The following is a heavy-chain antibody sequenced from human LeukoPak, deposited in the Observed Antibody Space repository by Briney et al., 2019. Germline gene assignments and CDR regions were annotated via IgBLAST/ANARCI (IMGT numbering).Heavy chain of an antibody. D-gene: IGHD6-6*01. CDR3: ARLPGSSSPARGFDY. CDR2: IYPGDSDT. V-gene: IGHV5-51*01. J-gene: IGHJ4*02. CDR1: GYSFTSYW. Sequence: GESLKISCKGSGYSFTSYWIGWVRQMPGKGLEWMGIIYPGDSDTRYSPSFQGQVTISADKSISTAYLQWSSLKASDTAMYYCARLPGSSSPARGFDYWGQGTLVTVSS.